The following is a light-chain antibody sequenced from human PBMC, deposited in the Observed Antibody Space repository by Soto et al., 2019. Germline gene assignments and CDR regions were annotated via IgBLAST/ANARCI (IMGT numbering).Light chain of an antibody. Sequence: DIQMTQSPSSLSASVGDRVTITCRASQSISSYLNWYQQKPGKAPKLLIYAASSLQSGVPSRFSGSGSGTDFTLTISSLQPEDFVTYYCQQSYSSPLPFGGGTMVEIK. CDR2: AAS. J-gene: IGKJ4*01. CDR1: QSISSY. CDR3: QQSYSSPLP. V-gene: IGKV1-39*01.